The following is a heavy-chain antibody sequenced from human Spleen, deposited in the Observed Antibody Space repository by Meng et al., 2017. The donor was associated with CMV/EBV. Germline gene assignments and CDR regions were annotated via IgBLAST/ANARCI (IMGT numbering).Heavy chain of an antibody. D-gene: IGHD3-3*01. CDR3: ARAALITIFGVVRNTNWFDP. J-gene: IGHJ5*02. CDR2: INHSGST. CDR1: FSGYY. V-gene: IGHV4-34*01. Sequence: FSGYYWSWIRQLPGKGLEWIGEINHSGSTNYNPSLKSRVTISVDTSKNQFSLKLSSVTAADTAVYYCARAALITIFGVVRNTNWFDPWGQGTLVTVSS.